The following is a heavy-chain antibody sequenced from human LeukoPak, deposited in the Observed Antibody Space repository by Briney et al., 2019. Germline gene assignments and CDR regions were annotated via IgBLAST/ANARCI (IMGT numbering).Heavy chain of an antibody. CDR3: ARGKTRITIFGVVIYYYGMDV. V-gene: IGHV1-8*01. D-gene: IGHD3-3*01. Sequence: ASVKVSCKASGYTFTSYDINWVRQATGQGLEWMGWMNPNSGNTGYAQKFQGRVTMTRNTSISTAYMGLSSLRSEDTAVYYCARGKTRITIFGVVIYYYGMDVWGQGTTVTVSS. CDR2: MNPNSGNT. CDR1: GYTFTSYD. J-gene: IGHJ6*02.